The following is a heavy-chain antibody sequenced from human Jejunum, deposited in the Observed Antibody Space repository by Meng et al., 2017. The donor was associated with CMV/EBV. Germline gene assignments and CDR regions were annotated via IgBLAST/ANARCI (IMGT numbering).Heavy chain of an antibody. Sequence: GGSLRLSCAASGCTLNAYDMTWVRQAAGKGLEWVSSISASSGRTDYADSVKGRFTISRDNSNNTLYLQMNSLRADDTAVYYCAGGYWGQGTLVTVSS. V-gene: IGHV3-23*01. CDR3: AGGY. D-gene: IGHD3-10*01. J-gene: IGHJ4*02. CDR1: GCTLNAYD. CDR2: ISASSGRT.